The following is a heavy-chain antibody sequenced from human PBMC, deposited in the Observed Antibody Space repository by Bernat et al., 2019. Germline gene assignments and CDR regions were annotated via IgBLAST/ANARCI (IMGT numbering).Heavy chain of an antibody. V-gene: IGHV3-48*01. Sequence: EVQLVESGGGLVQPGGSLRLPCAASGVTFSSYSMNWVRQAPGKGLEWVSYISSSSNTIYYADSVKGRFTISRDNAKNSLYLQMNSLRAEDTAVYYCAREGYGEDGMDVWGQGTTVTVSS. J-gene: IGHJ6*02. D-gene: IGHD4-17*01. CDR1: GVTFSSYS. CDR2: ISSSSNTI. CDR3: AREGYGEDGMDV.